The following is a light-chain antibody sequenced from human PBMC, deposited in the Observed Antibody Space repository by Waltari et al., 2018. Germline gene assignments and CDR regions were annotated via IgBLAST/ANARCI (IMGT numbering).Light chain of an antibody. Sequence: QSALTQPASVSGSPGQSITISCTGTSSDIDGYNYVSWYQQHPGKAPKLMIYDVNNRPSGVSDRFSGSKSGNTASLTISGLQADDEADYYCSSYTTSSTLYVIFGGGTKLTVL. CDR1: SSDIDGYNY. CDR2: DVN. V-gene: IGLV2-14*01. CDR3: SSYTTSSTLYVI. J-gene: IGLJ2*01.